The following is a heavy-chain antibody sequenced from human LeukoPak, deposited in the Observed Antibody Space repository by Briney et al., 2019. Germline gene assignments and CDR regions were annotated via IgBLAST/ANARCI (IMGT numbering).Heavy chain of an antibody. V-gene: IGHV1-2*02. Sequence: GASVKVSCKASGYTFTGYYIHWVRQAPGQGLEWMGWINPQSGGTNYAQKSQGRVTMTRDTSISTVYMELSRLRSDDTAVYYCARVGIYGSGNYAAYYYMDVWGKGTTVTISS. CDR3: ARVGIYGSGNYAAYYYMDV. J-gene: IGHJ6*03. D-gene: IGHD3-10*01. CDR1: GYTFTGYY. CDR2: INPQSGGT.